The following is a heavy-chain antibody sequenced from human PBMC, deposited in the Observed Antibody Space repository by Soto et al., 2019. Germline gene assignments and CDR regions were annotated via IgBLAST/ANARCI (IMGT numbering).Heavy chain of an antibody. D-gene: IGHD3-16*02. V-gene: IGHV3-23*01. CDR1: GFTFSSYA. Sequence: GGSLSLSCAASGFTFSSYAMSWVRQAPRKGLEWVSAISGSGGSTYYADSVKGRFTISRDNSKNTLYLQMNSLRAEDTAVYYCAKGAPALIRSYYFDYWGQGTLVTVSS. CDR3: AKGAPALIRSYYFDY. CDR2: ISGSGGST. J-gene: IGHJ4*02.